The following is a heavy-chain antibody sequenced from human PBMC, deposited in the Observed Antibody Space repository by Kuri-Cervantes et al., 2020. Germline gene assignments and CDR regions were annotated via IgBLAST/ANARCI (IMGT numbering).Heavy chain of an antibody. V-gene: IGHV4-34*01. CDR2: INHSGNT. Sequence: SETLSLTCVVDDESFSGYYWSWIRQPPGKGLEWIGEINHSGNTNYNPSLKSRVTISVDTSKNQFSLKLSSVTAADTAVYYCARVQYYDSWSGYGRSGFNWFDPWGQGTLVTVSS. J-gene: IGHJ5*02. D-gene: IGHD3-3*01. CDR1: DESFSGYY. CDR3: ARVQYYDSWSGYGRSGFNWFDP.